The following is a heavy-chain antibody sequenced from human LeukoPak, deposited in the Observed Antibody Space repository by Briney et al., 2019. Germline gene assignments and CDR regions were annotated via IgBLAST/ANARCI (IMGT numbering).Heavy chain of an antibody. CDR2: INPNSGGT. J-gene: IGHJ4*02. Sequence: GASVKVSCKASGYTFTGYYMHWVQQAPGQGLEWMGWINPNSGGTNYAQKFQGRVTMTRDTSISTAYMELSRLRSDDTAVYYCATQGAARRHLSNFDYWGQGTLVTVSS. D-gene: IGHD6-6*01. CDR1: GYTFTGYY. V-gene: IGHV1-2*02. CDR3: ATQGAARRHLSNFDY.